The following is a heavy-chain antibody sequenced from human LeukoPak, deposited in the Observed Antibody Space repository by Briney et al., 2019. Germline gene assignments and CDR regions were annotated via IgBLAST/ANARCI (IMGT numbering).Heavy chain of an antibody. V-gene: IGHV3-53*01. CDR2: IYSGGST. Sequence: PGGSLRLSCAVSGITLSNNGMSWVRQAPGKGLEWVSVIYSGGSTYYADSVKGRFTISRDNSKNTLYLQMNSLRAEDTAVYYCASLVGATYFDYWGQGTLVTVSS. J-gene: IGHJ4*02. CDR3: ASLVGATYFDY. D-gene: IGHD1-26*01. CDR1: GITLSNNG.